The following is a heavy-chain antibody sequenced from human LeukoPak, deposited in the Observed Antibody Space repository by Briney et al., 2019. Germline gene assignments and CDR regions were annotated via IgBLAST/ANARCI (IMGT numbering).Heavy chain of an antibody. CDR1: GGSVSSGSYY. J-gene: IGHJ4*02. V-gene: IGHV4-61*01. Sequence: PSETLSLTCTVSGGSVSSGSYYWSWIRQPPGKGLEWIGYIYYSGSTNHNPSLKSRVTISVDTSKNQFSLKLSSVTAADTAVYYCARDFRIAAAFDYWGQGTLVTVSS. D-gene: IGHD6-13*01. CDR3: ARDFRIAAAFDY. CDR2: IYYSGST.